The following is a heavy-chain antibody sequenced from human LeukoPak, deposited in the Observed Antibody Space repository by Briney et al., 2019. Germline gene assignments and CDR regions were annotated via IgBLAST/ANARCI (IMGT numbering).Heavy chain of an antibody. Sequence: GWSLRLSCAASGFTFSDYSMNWVRQAPGKGLQWVSSISSSSSYIYYADSVKGRFTISRDNAKNSLYLQMSSLRADDTAVYYCAKRGYSSDWYIDYWGQGTLVTVSS. D-gene: IGHD6-19*01. CDR2: ISSSSSYI. V-gene: IGHV3-21*01. CDR1: GFTFSDYS. J-gene: IGHJ4*02. CDR3: AKRGYSSDWYIDY.